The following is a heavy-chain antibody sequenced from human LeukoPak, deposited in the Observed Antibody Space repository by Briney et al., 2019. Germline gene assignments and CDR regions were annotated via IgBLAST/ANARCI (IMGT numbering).Heavy chain of an antibody. D-gene: IGHD3-22*01. Sequence: GGSLRLSCAASGFTFSSYAMSWVRQAPGKGLEWVSAISGSGGSTYYADSVKGRFTISRDNSKNTLYLQMNSLRAEDTAVYYCAKDRKNYYDSSGYSDDDAFDIWGQGTMVTVSS. V-gene: IGHV3-23*01. J-gene: IGHJ3*02. CDR3: AKDRKNYYDSSGYSDDDAFDI. CDR1: GFTFSSYA. CDR2: ISGSGGST.